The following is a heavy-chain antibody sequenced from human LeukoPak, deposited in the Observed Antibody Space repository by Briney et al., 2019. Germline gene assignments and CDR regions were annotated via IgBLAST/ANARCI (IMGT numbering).Heavy chain of an antibody. CDR2: IIPILGIA. CDR3: ARDIGDYYDSSGYPLGH. CDR1: GYTFTSYG. Sequence: ASVKVSCKASGYTFTSYGISWVRQAPGQGLEWMGRIIPILGIANYAQKFQGRVTITADKSTSTAYMELSSLRSEDTAVYYCARDIGDYYDSSGYPLGHWGQGTLVTVSS. J-gene: IGHJ1*01. D-gene: IGHD3-22*01. V-gene: IGHV1-69*04.